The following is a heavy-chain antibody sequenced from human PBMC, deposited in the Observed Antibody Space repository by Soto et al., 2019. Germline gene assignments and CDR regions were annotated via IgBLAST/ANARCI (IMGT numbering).Heavy chain of an antibody. J-gene: IGHJ4*02. D-gene: IGHD2-15*01. Sequence: PSETLSLTCAVYGGSFSGYYWSWIRQPPGKGLEWIGEINHSGSTNYNPSLKSRVTISVDTSKNQFSLKLSSVTAADTAVYYCARRPGMVVPVYPDWGQGTLVTVSS. V-gene: IGHV4-34*01. CDR3: ARRPGMVVPVYPD. CDR1: GGSFSGYY. CDR2: INHSGST.